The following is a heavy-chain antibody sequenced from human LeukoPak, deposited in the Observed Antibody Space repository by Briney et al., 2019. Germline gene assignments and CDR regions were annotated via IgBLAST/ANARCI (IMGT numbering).Heavy chain of an antibody. Sequence: ASVKVSCKASGYTFTSYDINWVRQATGQGLEWMGWMNPNSGNTGYAQKFQGRVTITRNTSTSTAYMELSSLRSEDTAVYYCARAGYCSSTSCRSWFDPWGQGTLITVSS. CDR3: ARAGYCSSTSCRSWFDP. J-gene: IGHJ5*02. V-gene: IGHV1-8*03. CDR2: MNPNSGNT. CDR1: GYTFTSYD. D-gene: IGHD2-2*03.